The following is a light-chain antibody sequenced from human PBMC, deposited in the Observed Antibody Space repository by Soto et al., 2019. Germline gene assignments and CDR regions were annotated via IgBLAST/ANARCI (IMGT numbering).Light chain of an antibody. CDR1: SSDVGGYNY. V-gene: IGLV2-14*03. CDR2: DVS. CDR3: SSYTSSSTLAV. J-gene: IGLJ7*01. Sequence: SALTQPASVSGSPGQSITISCTGTSSDVGGYNYVSWYQHHPGKAPKLMIYDVSNRPSGVSNRFSGSKSGNTASLTISGLQAEDEADYYCSSYTSSSTLAVFGGGTQLTVL.